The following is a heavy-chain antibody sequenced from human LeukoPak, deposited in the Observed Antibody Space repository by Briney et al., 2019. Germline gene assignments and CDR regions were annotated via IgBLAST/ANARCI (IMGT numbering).Heavy chain of an antibody. V-gene: IGHV4-39*07. J-gene: IGHJ3*02. CDR3: AKSNGYGLIDI. CDR1: SGSISTSNYY. CDR2: IFYSGST. D-gene: IGHD3-22*01. Sequence: KTSETLSLTCTVSSGSISTSNYYWGWVRQPPGEALEWIGNIFYSGSTYYSPSLKSRVTISLDTSRNQFSLKLNSVTAADTAVYYCAKSNGYGLIDIWGKGTMVTVSS.